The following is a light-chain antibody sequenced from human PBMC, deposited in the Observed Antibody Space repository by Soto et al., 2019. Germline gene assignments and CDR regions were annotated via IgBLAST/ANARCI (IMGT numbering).Light chain of an antibody. CDR3: QVWDSSSDHPGV. V-gene: IGLV3-21*04. CDR2: YDS. J-gene: IGLJ3*02. Sequence: SYELTQPPSVSVAPGKTARITCGGNNIGSKSVHWYQRKPGQAPVLVISYDSDRPSGIPERFSGSNSGNTATLTISRVEAGDEADYYCQVWDSSSDHPGVFGGGTKLTVL. CDR1: NIGSKS.